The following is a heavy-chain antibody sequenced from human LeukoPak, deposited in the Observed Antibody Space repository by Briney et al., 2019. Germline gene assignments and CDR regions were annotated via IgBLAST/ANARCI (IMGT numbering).Heavy chain of an antibody. J-gene: IGHJ5*02. V-gene: IGHV4-59*01. Sequence: SETLSLTCTVSGDSLNTYYWTWIRQPPGEGLEWLGFVAYSGSSNYNPSLKSRVSISIDTSKNQFSLALTSVTPADTAVYYCARVVRGVVTSNWFDPWGQGTLVTVSS. CDR1: GDSLNTYY. D-gene: IGHD2-21*02. CDR3: ARVVRGVVTSNWFDP. CDR2: VAYSGSS.